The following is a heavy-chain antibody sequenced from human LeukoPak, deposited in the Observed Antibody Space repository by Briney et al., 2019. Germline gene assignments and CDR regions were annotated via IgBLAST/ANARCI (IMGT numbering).Heavy chain of an antibody. V-gene: IGHV4-4*07. D-gene: IGHD3-10*01. CDR2: IYTSGST. J-gene: IGHJ5*02. CDR3: ARDEYGSGIFVVWFDP. Sequence: PSETLSLTCTVSGGSISSYYWSWIRQPAGKGLEWIGRIYTSGSTNYNPSLKSRVTMSVDTSKNQFSLKLSSVTAADTAVYYCARDEYGSGIFVVWFDPWGQGTLVTVSS. CDR1: GGSISSYY.